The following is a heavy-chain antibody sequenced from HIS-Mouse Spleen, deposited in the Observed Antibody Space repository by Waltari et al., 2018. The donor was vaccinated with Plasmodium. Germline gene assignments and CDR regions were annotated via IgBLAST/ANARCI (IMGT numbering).Heavy chain of an antibody. CDR2: INHSGSH. D-gene: IGHD3-10*01. CDR3: ARGLRGHYWYFDL. J-gene: IGHJ2*01. CDR1: GGSFSGYY. V-gene: IGHV4-34*01. Sequence: QVQLQQWGAGLLKPSETLSLTCAVYGGSFSGYYWSWIRQPPGKGLEWIGEINHSGSHNYNPSLKSLVTISVDTSKNQFSLKLSSVTAADTAVYYCARGLRGHYWYFDLWGRGTLVTVSS.